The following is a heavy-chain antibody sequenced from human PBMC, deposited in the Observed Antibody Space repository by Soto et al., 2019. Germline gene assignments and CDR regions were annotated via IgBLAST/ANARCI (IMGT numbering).Heavy chain of an antibody. Sequence: ASVKVSCKASGYSSTNNDVSWVRQATGQGLEWMGWMNPGSGDTGYAQKFQGRVTMTRDISIATAYMELSSLRSDDTAIYYCARMETFGSLNWFDPWGQGTLVTVSS. CDR2: MNPGSGDT. J-gene: IGHJ5*02. V-gene: IGHV1-8*01. D-gene: IGHD3-16*01. CDR3: ARMETFGSLNWFDP. CDR1: GYSSTNND.